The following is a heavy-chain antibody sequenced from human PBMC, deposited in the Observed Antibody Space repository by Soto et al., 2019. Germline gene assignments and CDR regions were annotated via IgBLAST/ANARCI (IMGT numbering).Heavy chain of an antibody. J-gene: IGHJ3*02. CDR3: ARGVYDILTGYLRHRKDAFDI. CDR1: GGSISSGGYY. D-gene: IGHD3-9*01. Sequence: SETLSLTCTVSGGSISSGGYYWSWIRQHPGKGLEWIGYIYYSGSTYYNPSLKSRVTISVDTSKNQFSLKLSSVTAADTAVYYCARGVYDILTGYLRHRKDAFDIWGQGTMVTVSS. CDR2: IYYSGST. V-gene: IGHV4-31*03.